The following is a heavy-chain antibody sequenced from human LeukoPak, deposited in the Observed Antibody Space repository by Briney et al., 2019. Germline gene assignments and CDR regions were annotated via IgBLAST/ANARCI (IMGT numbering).Heavy chain of an antibody. CDR3: ARAKRTGDLRGFFDY. CDR2: ISYSGST. CDR1: GDSISSGDYY. V-gene: IGHV4-30-4*01. J-gene: IGHJ4*02. Sequence: PSQTLSLTCTVSGDSISSGDYYWSWIRQPPGKGLEGIGYISYSGSTYYNPSLKSRVSTSVDTSKNQFSLKLSSVTAADTAVYYCARAKRTGDLRGFFDYWGQGALVTVSS. D-gene: IGHD7-27*01.